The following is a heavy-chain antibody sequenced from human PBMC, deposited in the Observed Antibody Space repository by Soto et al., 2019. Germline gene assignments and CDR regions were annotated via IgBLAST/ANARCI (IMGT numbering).Heavy chain of an antibody. J-gene: IGHJ4*02. V-gene: IGHV3-23*01. Sequence: EVQLLESGGGLKQPGESLRLSCAASGFTFTNYAMTWVRQAPGKGLEWVSSISGSGGSTYYADSVKGRSTISRDNSKNTLYLQVNSLRAEDTALYYCARDFGSGNYYNEESDSWGQGTLVTVSS. CDR3: ARDFGSGNYYNEESDS. CDR2: ISGSGGST. D-gene: IGHD3-10*01. CDR1: GFTFTNYA.